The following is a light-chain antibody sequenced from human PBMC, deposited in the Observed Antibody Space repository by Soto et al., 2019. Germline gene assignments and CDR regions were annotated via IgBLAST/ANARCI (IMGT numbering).Light chain of an antibody. J-gene: IGLJ2*01. CDR3: SSYRSRSTI. Sequence: QSALTQPASVSGSPGQSITISCTGTSRDIGGAYNHVSWYQQHPGQAPKLMIYDVSNRPSGVSDRFSGSKSGNTASLTISGLQAEGEADYYCSSYRSRSTIFCGGTKLTVL. CDR1: SRDIGGAYNH. V-gene: IGLV2-14*03. CDR2: DVS.